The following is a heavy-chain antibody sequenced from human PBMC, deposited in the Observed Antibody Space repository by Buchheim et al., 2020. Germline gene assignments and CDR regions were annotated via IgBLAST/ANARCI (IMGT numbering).Heavy chain of an antibody. J-gene: IGHJ6*02. D-gene: IGHD6-19*01. Sequence: QVQLVQSGAEVKKPGASVKVSCKASGYTFTSYDINGVRQATGQGLEWMGWMNPNSGNTGYAQKFQGRVTMTSNTSISTAYMELSSLRSEDTAVYYCARVEQWLGVYYYYGMDVWGQGTT. CDR3: ARVEQWLGVYYYYGMDV. V-gene: IGHV1-8*01. CDR2: MNPNSGNT. CDR1: GYTFTSYD.